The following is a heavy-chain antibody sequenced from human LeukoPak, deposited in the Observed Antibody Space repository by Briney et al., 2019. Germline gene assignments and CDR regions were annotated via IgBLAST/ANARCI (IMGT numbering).Heavy chain of an antibody. V-gene: IGHV3-30*04. CDR2: ISYDGSNK. J-gene: IGHJ6*02. CDR3: AREDCTNGVCYWRGYYYYGMDV. CDR1: GFTFSSYA. D-gene: IGHD2-8*01. Sequence: GGSLRLSCAASGFTFSSYAMHWVRQAPGKGLEWVAVISYDGSNKYYADSVKGRFTISRDNAKNSLYLQMNSLRAEDTAVYYCAREDCTNGVCYWRGYYYYGMDVWGQGTTVTVSS.